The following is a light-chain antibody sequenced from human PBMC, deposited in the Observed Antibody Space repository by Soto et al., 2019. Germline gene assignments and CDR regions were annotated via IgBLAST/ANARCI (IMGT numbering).Light chain of an antibody. CDR3: QSYDSSLIVV. V-gene: IGLV1-40*01. Sequence: HSVLTQPPSVSGAPGQRVTISCTGSSSNIGAGYDVHWYQQLPGTAPKLLIYGNSNRPSGVPDRFSGSKSGTSASLAITGLQAEDEADYYCQSYDSSLIVVFGGGTKPPS. CDR1: SSNIGAGYD. J-gene: IGLJ2*01. CDR2: GNS.